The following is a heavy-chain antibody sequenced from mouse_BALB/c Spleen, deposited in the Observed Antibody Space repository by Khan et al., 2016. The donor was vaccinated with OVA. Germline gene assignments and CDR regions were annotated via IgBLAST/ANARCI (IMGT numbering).Heavy chain of an antibody. CDR2: ISSGGSYT. CDR1: GFTFSTYA. Sequence: EVELVESGGDLVKPGGSLKLSCAASGFTFSTYAMSWVRQTPEKRLEWVATISSGGSYTYYPDSVKGRFTISRDNAKNTLYLQMSSLRSEDTAIYFWARVYFGYHDYWGQGTTLTVCS. J-gene: IGHJ2*01. CDR3: ARVYFGYHDY. D-gene: IGHD2-2*01. V-gene: IGHV5-9-3*01.